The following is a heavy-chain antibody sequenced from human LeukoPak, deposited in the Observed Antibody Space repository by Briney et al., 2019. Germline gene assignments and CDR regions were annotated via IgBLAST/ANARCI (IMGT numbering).Heavy chain of an antibody. CDR2: IKSRASSKTV. CDR1: GFTFSSDW. CDR3: GRHAWYGVHIHGVEAMDV. J-gene: IGHJ6*01. D-gene: IGHD2-21*01. Sequence: GGSLRLSCVGSGFTFSSDWMTWVRHPAVRGLGWVGCIKSRASSKTVEYAVPVTGRFTISRDDSRSTLYLQMTSLKTEDTGVYYCGRHAWYGVHIHGVEAMDVWGQGTMVTVSS. V-gene: IGHV3-15*01.